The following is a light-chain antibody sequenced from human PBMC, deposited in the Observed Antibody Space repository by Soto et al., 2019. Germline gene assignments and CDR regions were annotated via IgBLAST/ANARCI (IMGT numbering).Light chain of an antibody. J-gene: IGKJ5*01. V-gene: IGKV3-11*01. CDR3: QQRSNWPPIT. Sequence: EMVLTQSPATLSLCPGERATLSCRASQSISSYLAWYQQKPGQAPRLLIYDASNRATGIPARFSGSGSGTDFTLTISSLEPEDFAVYYCQQRSNWPPITFGQGTRLEIK. CDR1: QSISSY. CDR2: DAS.